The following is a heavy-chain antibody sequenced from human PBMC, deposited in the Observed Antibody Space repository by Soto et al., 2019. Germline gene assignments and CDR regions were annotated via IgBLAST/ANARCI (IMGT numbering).Heavy chain of an antibody. V-gene: IGHV4-34*01. CDR2: INHSGST. CDR3: ARGVAPAGFDY. J-gene: IGHJ4*02. CDR1: GGSFSGYY. D-gene: IGHD2-2*01. Sequence: PSETLSLTCAVYGGSFSGYYWSWIRQPPGKGLEWIGEINHSGSTNYNPSLKSRVTISVDTSKNEFSLKLSSVTAADTAVYYCARGVAPAGFDYWGQGTLVTVSS.